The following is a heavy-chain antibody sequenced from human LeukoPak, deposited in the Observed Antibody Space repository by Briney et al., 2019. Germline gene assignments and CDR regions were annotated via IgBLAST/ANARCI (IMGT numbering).Heavy chain of an antibody. J-gene: IGHJ3*02. Sequence: GGSLRLSCAASGFTFSDYYMSWIRQAPGKGLEWVSYISSSGSTIYYADSVRGRFIISRDNAKNSLYLQMSSLRAEDTAVYYCARGLMATFSFAFDMWGQGTVVTVSS. CDR2: ISSSGSTI. CDR3: ARGLMATFSFAFDM. CDR1: GFTFSDYY. V-gene: IGHV3-11*01. D-gene: IGHD5-12*01.